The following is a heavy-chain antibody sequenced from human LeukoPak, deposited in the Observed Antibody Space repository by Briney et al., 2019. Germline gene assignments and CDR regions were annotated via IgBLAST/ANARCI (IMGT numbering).Heavy chain of an antibody. Sequence: SETLSLTCSVSGGSVTSGTYHWGWIRQPPGKGLEWIGSVYFDGGTHYKPSLQSRVTISVDTSKDQFSLRLSSVTAADTALYYCARDHYYDGRGRFDPWGQGTLVTVSS. CDR1: GGSVTSGTYH. V-gene: IGHV4-39*07. CDR2: VYFDGGT. D-gene: IGHD3-16*01. J-gene: IGHJ5*02. CDR3: ARDHYYDGRGRFDP.